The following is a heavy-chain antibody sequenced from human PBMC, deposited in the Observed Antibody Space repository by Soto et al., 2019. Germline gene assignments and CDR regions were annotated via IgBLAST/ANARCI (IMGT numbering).Heavy chain of an antibody. D-gene: IGHD3-3*01. CDR2: IYYSGST. V-gene: IGHV4-31*03. Sequence: SETLSLTCTVSGGSISSGGYYWSWIRQHPGKGLEWIGYIYYSGSTYYNPSLKSRVTISVDTSKNQFSLKLSSVTAADTAVYYCARGSGWVWLFDYWGQGTLVTVSS. J-gene: IGHJ4*02. CDR1: GGSISSGGYY. CDR3: ARGSGWVWLFDY.